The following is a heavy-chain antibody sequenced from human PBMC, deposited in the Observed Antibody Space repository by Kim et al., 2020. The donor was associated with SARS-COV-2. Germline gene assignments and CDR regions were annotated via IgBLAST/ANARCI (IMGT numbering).Heavy chain of an antibody. CDR1: GFTFSSYG. Sequence: GGSLRLSCAASGFTFSSYGMHWVRQAPGKGLEWVAVISYDGSNKYYADSVKGRFTISRDNSKNTLYLQMNSLRAEDTAVYYCAKDSGSGSYLGLDYYYGMDVWGQGTTVTVSS. J-gene: IGHJ6*02. D-gene: IGHD3-10*01. V-gene: IGHV3-30*18. CDR2: ISYDGSNK. CDR3: AKDSGSGSYLGLDYYYGMDV.